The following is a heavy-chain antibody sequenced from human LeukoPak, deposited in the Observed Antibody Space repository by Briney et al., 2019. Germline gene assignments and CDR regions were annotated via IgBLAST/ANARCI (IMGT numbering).Heavy chain of an antibody. CDR2: ISAYNGNT. Sequence: GASVKVSCKASGYTFTSYGISWARQAPGQGLEWMGWISAYNGNTNYAQKLQGRVTMTTDTSTSTAYMELRSLRSDDTAVYYCARGDPYDFWSGSDYWGQGTLVTVSS. CDR1: GYTFTSYG. V-gene: IGHV1-18*01. J-gene: IGHJ4*02. CDR3: ARGDPYDFWSGSDY. D-gene: IGHD3-3*01.